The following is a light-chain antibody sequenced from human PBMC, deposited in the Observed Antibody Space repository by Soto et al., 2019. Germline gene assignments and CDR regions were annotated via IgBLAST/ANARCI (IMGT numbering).Light chain of an antibody. V-gene: IGLV2-14*01. CDR1: SSDVGGYNY. J-gene: IGLJ1*01. CDR3: SSYTSSSTLLYV. Sequence: QSALTQPASVSGSPGQSITISCTGTSSDVGGYNYVSWYQQHPGKAPKLMIYDVSNRPSGVSNRFSGSKSGNTASLTISGLQAEEEADYSCSSYTSSSTLLYVFGTGTKVTVL. CDR2: DVS.